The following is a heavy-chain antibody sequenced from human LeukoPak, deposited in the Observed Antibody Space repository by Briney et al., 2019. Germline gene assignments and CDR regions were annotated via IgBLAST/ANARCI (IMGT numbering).Heavy chain of an antibody. Sequence: ASVKVSCKASGYTFTGDYIHWVRQAPGQGLGWMGWINPNSGGTNYAQNFQGRVTMTRDTSIATAYVELSRLRSDDTAVYYCATSGLGDSNYYFDYWGQGTLVTISS. D-gene: IGHD3-10*01. CDR1: GYTFTGDY. CDR3: ATSGLGDSNYYFDY. J-gene: IGHJ4*02. CDR2: INPNSGGT. V-gene: IGHV1-2*02.